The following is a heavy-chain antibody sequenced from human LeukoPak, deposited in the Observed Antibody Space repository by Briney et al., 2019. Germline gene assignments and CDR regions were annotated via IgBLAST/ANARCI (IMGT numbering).Heavy chain of an antibody. D-gene: IGHD2-8*02. J-gene: IGHJ6*03. CDR1: GYSISSGYY. CDR2: IYHSGST. V-gene: IGHV4-38-2*02. Sequence: PSETLSLTCTVSGYSISSGYYWGWIRPPPGKGLEWIGSIYHSGSTLYNPSLKSRVTISVDTSKNQFSLQPSSVTAADTAVYYCARVYWSYYYYMDVWGKGTTVTVSS. CDR3: ARVYWSYYYYMDV.